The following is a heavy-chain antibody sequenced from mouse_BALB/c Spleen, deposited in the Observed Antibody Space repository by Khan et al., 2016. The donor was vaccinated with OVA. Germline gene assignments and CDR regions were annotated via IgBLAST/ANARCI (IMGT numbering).Heavy chain of an antibody. CDR2: ISDGGSYT. J-gene: IGHJ3*01. D-gene: IGHD1-1*02. Sequence: EVELVESGGGLVKPGGSLKLSCAASGFTFSDYYMYWVRPTPEKRLEWVATISDGGSYTYYPDSVKGRFTSSRDNAKNHLYLQMSSLKSEDTAMYYCARAGYGGFAYWGQGTLVTVSA. V-gene: IGHV5-4*02. CDR3: ARAGYGGFAY. CDR1: GFTFSDYY.